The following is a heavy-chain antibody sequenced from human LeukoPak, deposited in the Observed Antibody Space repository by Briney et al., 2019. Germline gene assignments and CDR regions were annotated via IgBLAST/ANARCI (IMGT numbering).Heavy chain of an antibody. CDR1: GFTFSSYG. V-gene: IGHV3-33*08. J-gene: IGHJ3*02. D-gene: IGHD4-17*01. Sequence: GRSLTLFCAASGFTFSSYGMHWVRQAPGKGLEWVAFIWYDGGNKYYADSVKGRFTISRDNSKTTLYLQMNSLRAEDAAVYYCARDRLTYGDHDAFDIWGQGTMVTVSS. CDR2: IWYDGGNK. CDR3: ARDRLTYGDHDAFDI.